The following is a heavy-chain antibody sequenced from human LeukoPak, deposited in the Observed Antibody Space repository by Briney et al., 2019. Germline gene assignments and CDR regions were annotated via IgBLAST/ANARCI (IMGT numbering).Heavy chain of an antibody. Sequence: GGSLRLSCAASGFSFSNYNMNWVRLAPGKGLEWVSAISGSGGSTYYADSVKGRFTISRDNSKNTLFLQMNSLRAEDTAVYYCAKDRSCTGSSCNVGSWGQGTMVTVSS. CDR1: GFSFSNYN. V-gene: IGHV3-23*01. J-gene: IGHJ3*01. CDR2: ISGSGGST. CDR3: AKDRSCTGSSCNVGS. D-gene: IGHD2-2*01.